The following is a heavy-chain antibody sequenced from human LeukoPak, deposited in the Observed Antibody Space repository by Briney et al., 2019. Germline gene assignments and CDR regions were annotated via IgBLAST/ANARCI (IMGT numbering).Heavy chain of an antibody. CDR1: GGTFSSYA. CDR2: IIPIFGTA. J-gene: IGHJ5*02. CDR3: ARGFQLLRDP. Sequence: ASVKVSCKASGGTFSSYAISGGRRPPGQGREGMGGIIPIFGTANCSQKFQGRVTITTDTSTSTASMELRSLRSDDMPVSYCARGFQLLRDPWGQGTLVTVSS. V-gene: IGHV1-69*05. D-gene: IGHD2-2*01.